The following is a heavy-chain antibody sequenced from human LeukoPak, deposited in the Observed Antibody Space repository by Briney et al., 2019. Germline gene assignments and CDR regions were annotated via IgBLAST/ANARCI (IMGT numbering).Heavy chain of an antibody. D-gene: IGHD2-2*01. CDR2: ISGSGGST. Sequence: GGSLRLSCAASGFTFSSYAMSWVRQAPGKGLEGVSAISGSGGSTYYADSVKGRFTISRDNSKNTLYLQMNSLRAEDTAVYYCAKAGYCSSTSWPGGYYYGMDVWGKGTTVTVSS. CDR3: AKAGYCSSTSWPGGYYYGMDV. CDR1: GFTFSSYA. J-gene: IGHJ6*04. V-gene: IGHV3-23*01.